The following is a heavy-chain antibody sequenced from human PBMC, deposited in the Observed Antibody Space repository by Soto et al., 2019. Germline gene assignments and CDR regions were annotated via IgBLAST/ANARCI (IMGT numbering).Heavy chain of an antibody. CDR2: ISGSGGST. D-gene: IGHD2-21*01. CDR1: GFTFSSYA. V-gene: IGHV3-23*01. CDR3: AKDVIAISWPFDY. J-gene: IGHJ4*02. Sequence: EAQLLESGGGLVQPGGSLRLSCAASGFTFSSYAMRWARQAPGKGLEWVSGISGSGGSTDYANSVKGRFTISRDNSKNPLYVQLNSLRVEDTDVSYCAKDVIAISWPFDYWGKGTLVTVSS.